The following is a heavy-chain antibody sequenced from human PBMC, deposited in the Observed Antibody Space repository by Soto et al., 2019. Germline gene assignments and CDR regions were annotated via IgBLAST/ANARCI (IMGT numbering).Heavy chain of an antibody. CDR1: GDSVSSNSAA. CDR2: TYYRSKWYN. Sequence: SQTLSLTCAISGDSVSSNSAAWNWIRQSPSRGLEWLGRTYYRSKWYNDYAVSAKSRITINPDTSKNQFSLQLNSVTPEDTAVYYCARDRGIAARRYYYGMDVWGQGTTVTVS. J-gene: IGHJ6*02. V-gene: IGHV6-1*01. D-gene: IGHD6-6*01. CDR3: ARDRGIAARRYYYGMDV.